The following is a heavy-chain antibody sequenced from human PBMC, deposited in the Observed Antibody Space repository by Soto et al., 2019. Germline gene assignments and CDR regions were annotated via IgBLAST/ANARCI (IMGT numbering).Heavy chain of an antibody. V-gene: IGHV3-9*01. CDR2: ISWNSGSI. D-gene: IGHD1-26*01. CDR1: GFTFDDYA. CDR3: AKDRDKTIVGATAFDY. Sequence: EVQLVESGGGLVQPGRSLRLSCAASGFTFDDYAMHWVRQAPGKGLEWVSGISWNSGSIGYADSVKGRFTISRDNXKXXLYLQMNSLRAEDTALYYCAKDRDKTIVGATAFDYWGQGTLVTVSS. J-gene: IGHJ4*02.